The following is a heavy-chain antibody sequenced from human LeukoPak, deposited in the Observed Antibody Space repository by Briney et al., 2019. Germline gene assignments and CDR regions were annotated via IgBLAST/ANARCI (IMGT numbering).Heavy chain of an antibody. D-gene: IGHD3-22*01. J-gene: IGHJ4*02. Sequence: WASVKVSCKASVGTFSSYAISWVRQAPGQGLEWMGGIIPIFGTANYAQKFQGRVTITTDESTSTAYMELSSLRSEDTAVYYCARDGRSSGYYYPAFDYWGQGTLVIVSS. CDR2: IIPIFGTA. CDR1: VGTFSSYA. CDR3: ARDGRSSGYYYPAFDY. V-gene: IGHV1-69*05.